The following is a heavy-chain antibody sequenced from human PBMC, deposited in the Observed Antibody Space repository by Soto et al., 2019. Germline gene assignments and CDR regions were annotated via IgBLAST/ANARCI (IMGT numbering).Heavy chain of an antibody. D-gene: IGHD2-8*01. CDR1: GFTFSDYA. Sequence: EEQLLESGGGLVQPGGSLRLSCAASGFTFSDYAMSWVRQAPGKGLEWVSGLGGSNSDTHYAASVEGRFTVSRDNSKSTLFLQMHSLRAEDTAVYFCAKERDNGADRYYFDDWGQGTLVTVSS. CDR2: LGGSNSDT. V-gene: IGHV3-23*01. J-gene: IGHJ4*02. CDR3: AKERDNGADRYYFDD.